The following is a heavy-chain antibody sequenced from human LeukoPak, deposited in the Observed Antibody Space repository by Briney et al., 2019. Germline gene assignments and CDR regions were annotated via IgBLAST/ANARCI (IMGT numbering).Heavy chain of an antibody. J-gene: IGHJ5*02. V-gene: IGHV3-23*01. CDR2: ISGSGGST. Sequence: GGSLRLSCAASGFTFSSNAMSWVRQAPGKGLEWVSAISGSGGSTYYADSVKGRFTISRDNSKNTLYLQMNSLRAEDTAVYYCARASGWGYNWFDPWGQGTLVTVSS. D-gene: IGHD6-19*01. CDR1: GFTFSSNA. CDR3: ARASGWGYNWFDP.